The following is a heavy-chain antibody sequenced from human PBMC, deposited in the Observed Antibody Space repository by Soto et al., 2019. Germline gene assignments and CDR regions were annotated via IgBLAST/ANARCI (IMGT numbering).Heavy chain of an antibody. CDR1: GSTFSSYA. V-gene: IGHV1-69*13. Sequence: SSVKVSCKAPGSTFSSYAISWGRQAPGQGLEWMGGIIPIFGTANYAQKFQGRVTITAEESTSTAYMELSSLRSEDTAVYYCARDNTAIGVYWCTAILVTV. J-gene: IGHJ4*02. CDR3: ARDNTAIGVY. D-gene: IGHD5-18*01. CDR2: IIPIFGTA.